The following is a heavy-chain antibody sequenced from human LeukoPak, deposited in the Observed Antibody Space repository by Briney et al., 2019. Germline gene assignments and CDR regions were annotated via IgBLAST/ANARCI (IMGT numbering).Heavy chain of an antibody. V-gene: IGHV3-7*01. J-gene: IGHJ4*02. Sequence: GGSLRLSCAASGFTFSTYWMSWVRQAPGKGLEWVANIKQDGSEKYYVDSVKGRFTISRDNAKNLLYLRMNSLRAEDTAVYYCARDQGYCSSTSCYRGFDYWGQGTLVTVSS. D-gene: IGHD2-2*02. CDR3: ARDQGYCSSTSCYRGFDY. CDR2: IKQDGSEK. CDR1: GFTFSTYW.